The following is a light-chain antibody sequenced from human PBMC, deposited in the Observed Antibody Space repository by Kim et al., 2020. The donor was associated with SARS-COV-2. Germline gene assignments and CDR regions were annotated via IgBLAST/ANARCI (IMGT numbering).Light chain of an antibody. CDR1: QGISSA. CDR2: DAS. Sequence: SASVGESATTTCRASQGISSALAWYQQKPGKAPKLLIYDASSLASGVPSRFSGSGSGTDFTLTISSLQPEDFATYYCQQFNSYPYTFGQGTKLEI. CDR3: QQFNSYPYT. J-gene: IGKJ2*01. V-gene: IGKV1-13*02.